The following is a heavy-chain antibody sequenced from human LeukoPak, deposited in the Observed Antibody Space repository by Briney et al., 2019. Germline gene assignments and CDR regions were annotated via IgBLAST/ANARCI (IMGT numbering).Heavy chain of an antibody. J-gene: IGHJ4*02. CDR2: ISDGGGT. Sequence: SETLSLTCAVYGDSISGHYWSWIRQPPGKGLECIGEISDGGGTSYSPSLKSRATISVDPSQNQFSLRLSSVTPADTAIYFSVRRSMVVSANALDIVSGFWGQGTVVLVSS. V-gene: IGHV4-34*01. CDR1: GDSISGHY. CDR3: VRRSMVVSANALDIVSGF. D-gene: IGHD2-15*01.